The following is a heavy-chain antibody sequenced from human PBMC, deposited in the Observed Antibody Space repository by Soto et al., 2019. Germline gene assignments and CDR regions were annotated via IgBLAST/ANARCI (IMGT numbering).Heavy chain of an antibody. D-gene: IGHD6-6*01. J-gene: IGHJ6*03. CDR2: IDYSGST. Sequence: PETLSLTCTVSGGAISSYYWSGIRQPPGKGLEWIGYIDYSGSTNYNPSLKSRVTISIDTSKNQFSLKLSSVTAADTAVYYCARSSSIAVYYYYMDVWGKGTTVTVSS. V-gene: IGHV4-59*01. CDR3: ARSSSIAVYYYYMDV. CDR1: GGAISSYY.